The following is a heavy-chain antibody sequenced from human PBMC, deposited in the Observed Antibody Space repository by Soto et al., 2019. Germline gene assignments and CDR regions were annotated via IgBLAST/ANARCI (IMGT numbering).Heavy chain of an antibody. J-gene: IGHJ6*02. Sequence: TLSLTCAVSGGSISSGRYSWSWLRQAPGKGLEWIGYIYHSGTTYYNPSLKSRVTISVDRSKNQFSLKLNSVTAADTAVYYCARAYCGDYGYEMAAWGQGASVAVS. V-gene: IGHV4-30-2*01. CDR1: GGSISSGRYS. D-gene: IGHD4-17*01. CDR3: ARAYCGDYGYEMAA. CDR2: IYHSGTT.